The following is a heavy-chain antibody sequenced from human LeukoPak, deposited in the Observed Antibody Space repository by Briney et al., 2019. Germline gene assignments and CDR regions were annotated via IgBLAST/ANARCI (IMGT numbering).Heavy chain of an antibody. Sequence: SETLSLTRTVSGYSISSGYYWGWIRQPPGKGLEWIGSIYHSGSTYYNPSLKSQVTISVDTSKNQFSLKLSSVTAADTAVYYCASPGSYCSSTSCYTAAEYFQHWGQGTLVTVSS. D-gene: IGHD2-2*02. V-gene: IGHV4-38-2*02. CDR2: IYHSGST. CDR3: ASPGSYCSSTSCYTAAEYFQH. J-gene: IGHJ1*01. CDR1: GYSISSGYY.